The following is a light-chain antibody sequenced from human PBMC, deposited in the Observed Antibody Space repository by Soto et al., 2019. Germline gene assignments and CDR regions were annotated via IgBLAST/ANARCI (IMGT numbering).Light chain of an antibody. CDR1: SSDVGAYNY. CDR2: DVT. CDR3: SSRAGDFYVV. V-gene: IGLV2-11*01. Sequence: QSALTQPRSVSGSPGQSVIISCTGTSSDVGAYNYVSWYQQHPGKAPKLLIYDVTQRPSWIPDRFSGSKSGDTASLTISGLQADDEAHYYCSSRAGDFYVVFGGGTKLTVL. J-gene: IGLJ2*01.